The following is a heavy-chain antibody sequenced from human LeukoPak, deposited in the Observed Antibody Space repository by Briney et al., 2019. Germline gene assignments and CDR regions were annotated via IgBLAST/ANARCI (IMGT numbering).Heavy chain of an antibody. J-gene: IGHJ6*03. Sequence: PGGSLRLSCAASGITFSSHAMSSVRQAPGKGLEWVSLISGSGGHTYYRDSVKGRFTISRDNSTNRLYLQMNSLRPEDTAVYYCAKGGAATMRDGYNYYYYYMEVWGRGTTDTVSS. CDR3: AKGGAATMRDGYNYYYYYMEV. V-gene: IGHV3-23*01. D-gene: IGHD5-24*01. CDR1: GITFSSHA. CDR2: ISGSGGHT.